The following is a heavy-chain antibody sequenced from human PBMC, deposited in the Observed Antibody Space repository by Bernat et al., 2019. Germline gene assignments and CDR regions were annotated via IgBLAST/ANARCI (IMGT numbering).Heavy chain of an antibody. D-gene: IGHD2-15*01. CDR1: GGSISSYY. J-gene: IGHJ4*02. CDR2: IYYSGST. V-gene: IGHV4-59*08. CDR3: ATTLGYCSGGSCYPGWYYFDY. Sequence: QVQLQESDPGLVKPSETLSLTCTVSGGSISSYYWSWIRQPPGKGLEWIGYIYYSGSTNYNPSLKSRVTISVDTSKNQFSLKLSSVTAADTAVYYCATTLGYCSGGSCYPGWYYFDYWGQGTLVTVSS.